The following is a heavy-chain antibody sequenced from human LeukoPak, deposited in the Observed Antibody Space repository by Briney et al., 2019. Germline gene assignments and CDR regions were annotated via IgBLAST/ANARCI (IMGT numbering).Heavy chain of an antibody. V-gene: IGHV5-51*01. D-gene: IGHD3-16*02. CDR1: GYSFTSYW. CDR3: ARTYEPYDYVWGSYRHYYFDY. J-gene: IGHJ4*02. Sequence: GESLKISCKGSGYSFTSYWIGWVRQMPGKGLEWMGIIYPGDSDTRYSPSFQGQVTISADKSISTAYLQWSSLKASDTAMYYCARTYEPYDYVWGSYRHYYFDYWGQGTLVTVSS. CDR2: IYPGDSDT.